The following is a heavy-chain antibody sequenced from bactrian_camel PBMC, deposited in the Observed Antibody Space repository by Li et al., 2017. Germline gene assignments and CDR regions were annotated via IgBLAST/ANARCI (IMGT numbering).Heavy chain of an antibody. CDR1: GYTASSVC. J-gene: IGHJ6*01. V-gene: IGHV3S53*01. Sequence: VQLVESGGGSVRAGGSLRLSCAASGYTASSVCMGWFRQAPGKAREAVATIDSAGSTTYADSVKGRFTISQDVAENTVYLQMNSLKPEDSATYYCALALTHLDGGSCDFGYFGQGTQVTVS. CDR2: IDSAGST. D-gene: IGHD6*01. CDR3: ALALTHLDGGSCDFGY.